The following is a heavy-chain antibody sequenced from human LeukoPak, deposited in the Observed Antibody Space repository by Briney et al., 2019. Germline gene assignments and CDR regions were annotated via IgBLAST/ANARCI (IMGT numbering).Heavy chain of an antibody. CDR3: ARPPGRDGYNWYDY. J-gene: IGHJ4*02. D-gene: IGHD5-24*01. Sequence: ASVKVSCKASGFTFTDYYMHWVRQAPGQGPEWMGWINPNSGGTTYEQKFQGRVTMTSDTSTSTAYMELYSLRSDDTAVYYCARPPGRDGYNWYDYWGQGTLVTVSS. V-gene: IGHV1-2*02. CDR2: INPNSGGT. CDR1: GFTFTDYY.